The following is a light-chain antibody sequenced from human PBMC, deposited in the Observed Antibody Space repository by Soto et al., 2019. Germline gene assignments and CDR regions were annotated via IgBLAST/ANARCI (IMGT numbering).Light chain of an antibody. Sequence: EIVLTQSPATLSLSPRERATLSCRASQSVSSYLAWYQQKPGQAPRLLIYDASNRATGIPARFSGSGSGTDFTLTISSLEPEDFAVYFCQQYDNWPYTFGQGTKLEIK. CDR3: QQYDNWPYT. V-gene: IGKV3-11*01. CDR1: QSVSSY. CDR2: DAS. J-gene: IGKJ2*01.